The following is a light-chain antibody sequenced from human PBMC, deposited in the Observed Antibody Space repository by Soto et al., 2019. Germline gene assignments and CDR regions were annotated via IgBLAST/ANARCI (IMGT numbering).Light chain of an antibody. Sequence: SALTQPRSVSGSPGQSVTISCTGTSCDVGGYNYVSWYQQHPGKAPKLMIYDVSKRPSGVPDRFSGSKSGNTASLTISGLQAEDEADYYCCSYAGSFYVFGTGTKVTVL. CDR2: DVS. J-gene: IGLJ1*01. CDR1: SCDVGGYNY. V-gene: IGLV2-11*01. CDR3: CSYAGSFYV.